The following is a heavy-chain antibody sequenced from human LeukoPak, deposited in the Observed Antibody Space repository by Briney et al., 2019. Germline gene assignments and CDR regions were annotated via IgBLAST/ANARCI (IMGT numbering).Heavy chain of an antibody. CDR2: IGGSGSDT. D-gene: IGHD3-3*01. CDR3: ARGGDFWSGYYLPPFDY. J-gene: IGHJ4*02. V-gene: IGHV3-11*06. CDR1: GFTFSDDY. Sequence: GGSLRLSCAASGFTFSDDYMTWIRQVPGKGLESIAYIGGSGSDTNYADSVRGRFTISRGNARSSLFLQMNSLTAEDTAVYYCARGGDFWSGYYLPPFDYWGQGTLVTVSS.